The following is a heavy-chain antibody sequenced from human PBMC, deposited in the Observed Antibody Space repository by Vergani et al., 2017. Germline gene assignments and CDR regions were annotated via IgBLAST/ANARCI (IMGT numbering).Heavy chain of an antibody. V-gene: IGHV3-23*04. J-gene: IGHJ6*04. CDR2: ISGSGGST. CDR1: GFTFSPYA. CDR3: AKDPLPVV. Sequence: VQLVESGGGLVKPGGSLRLSCAASGFTFSPYAMSWVRQAPGKGREWVSAISGSGGSTYYADSVKGRFTISRDNSKNTRDLQMNSRKAEDTAVYYCAKDPLPVVWGEGTTVTVSS.